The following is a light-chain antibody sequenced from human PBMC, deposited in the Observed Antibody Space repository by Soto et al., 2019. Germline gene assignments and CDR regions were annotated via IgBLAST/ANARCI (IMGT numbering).Light chain of an antibody. V-gene: IGKV3-15*01. CDR3: QQHSNWPLT. Sequence: EIVMTQSPVTLSVSPGERATLSCRASQSVTNSYLAWYQQKPGQAPRLLIFGASTRAAGIPARFSGSGSGTDFILAISSLEPEDFAVYYCQQHSNWPLTFGGGTKVDIK. CDR1: QSVTNSY. J-gene: IGKJ4*01. CDR2: GAS.